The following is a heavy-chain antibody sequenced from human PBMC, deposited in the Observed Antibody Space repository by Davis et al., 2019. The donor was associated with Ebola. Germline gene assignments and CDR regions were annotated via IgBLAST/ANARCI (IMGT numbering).Heavy chain of an antibody. CDR1: EYTFTAYF. V-gene: IGHV1-2*02. CDR3: AREKVAARPLDY. CDR2: INPNSGGP. D-gene: IGHD6-6*01. Sequence: ASVKVSCKASEYTFTAYFLHWVRQAPGQGLEWMGWINPNSGGPNYAQKFQGRVTMTRDTSISTAYMELSRLRSDDTAVYYCAREKVAARPLDYWGQGTLVTVSS. J-gene: IGHJ4*02.